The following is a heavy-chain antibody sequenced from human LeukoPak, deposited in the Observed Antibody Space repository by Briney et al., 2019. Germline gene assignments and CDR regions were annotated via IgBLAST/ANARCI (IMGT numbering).Heavy chain of an antibody. D-gene: IGHD3-10*01. CDR3: AKAGSYYYGSGSSSPHDY. CDR2: ISGSGGST. J-gene: IGHJ4*02. CDR1: GFTFSSYA. V-gene: IGHV3-23*01. Sequence: GGSLRLSCAASGFTFSSYAMSWVRQAPGKGLEWVSAISGSGGSTYYADSVKGRFTISRDNSKNTLYLQMNSLRAEDTAVYYCAKAGSYYYGSGSSSPHDYWGQGTLVTVSS.